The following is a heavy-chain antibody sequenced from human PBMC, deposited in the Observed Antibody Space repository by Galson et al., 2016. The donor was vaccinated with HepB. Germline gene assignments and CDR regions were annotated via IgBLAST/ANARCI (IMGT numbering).Heavy chain of an antibody. Sequence: LVKPTQTLPLTCTFSGFSLTTTAVGVGWFRQPPGKALEWLALIYWNDDNHYSPSLRSRLTLTKDTSKNRVVLTMTNMDPVDTATYYCAHGSGWLFDYWGQGTLVTVSS. CDR1: GFSLTTTAVG. V-gene: IGHV2-5*01. D-gene: IGHD6-19*01. J-gene: IGHJ4*02. CDR2: IYWNDDN. CDR3: AHGSGWLFDY.